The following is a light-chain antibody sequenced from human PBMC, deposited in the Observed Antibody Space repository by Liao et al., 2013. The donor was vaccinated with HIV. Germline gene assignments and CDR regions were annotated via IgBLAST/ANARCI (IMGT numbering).Light chain of an antibody. CDR2: YDG. CDR3: YSAADNSWV. J-gene: IGLJ3*02. V-gene: IGLV3-21*01. CDR1: DIGSKS. Sequence: SYVLTQTPSVSVAPGKTARITCGGNDIGSKSVHWYQQKPGQAPVLVIHYDGDRPSGIPERFSGSNSGNTATLTISGAQVEDEADYYCYSAADNSWVFGGGTKLTVL.